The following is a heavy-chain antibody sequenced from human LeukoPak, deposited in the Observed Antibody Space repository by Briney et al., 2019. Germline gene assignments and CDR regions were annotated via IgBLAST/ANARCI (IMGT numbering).Heavy chain of an antibody. V-gene: IGHV3-21*01. CDR3: ARDNYGDGFDY. J-gene: IGHJ4*02. D-gene: IGHD4-17*01. CDR2: ISSSSSYI. Sequence: GGSLRLSCAASGFTFSSYSMNWVRQAPGKGLEWVSSISSSSSYIYYADSLRGRFTISRDNAKNSLYLQMNSLRTEDTAVYYCARDNYGDGFDYWGQGTLVTVSS. CDR1: GFTFSSYS.